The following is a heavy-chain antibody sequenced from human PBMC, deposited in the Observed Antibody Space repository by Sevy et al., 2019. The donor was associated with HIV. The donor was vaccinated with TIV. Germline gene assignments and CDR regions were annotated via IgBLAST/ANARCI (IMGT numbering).Heavy chain of an antibody. J-gene: IGHJ4*02. CDR1: GGSFSNSD. V-gene: IGHV1-69*13. CDR3: ARVGGAREGYDYVGSSFIDH. D-gene: IGHD3-16*01. Sequence: ASVKVSCKVSGGSFSNSDVIWVRQAPGQGLEWMGRIIPRFGTANYAQRFQGRVTITEDESTRTVFMELSRLRSEDTALFYCARVGGAREGYDYVGSSFIDHWGQGTLVTVSS. CDR2: IIPRFGTA.